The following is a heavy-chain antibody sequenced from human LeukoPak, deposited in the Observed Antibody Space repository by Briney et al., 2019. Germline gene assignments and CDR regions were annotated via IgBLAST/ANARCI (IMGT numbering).Heavy chain of an antibody. Sequence: ASVKVSCKASGYTVTSYDINWVRQATGQGLEWMGWMNPNSGNTRYAQKFQGRVTMTRNTSISTAYMELSSLRSEDTAVYYCARGSFRGFFEWFSNDYYYMDVWGKGTTVTVSS. V-gene: IGHV1-8*01. CDR1: GYTVTSYD. J-gene: IGHJ6*03. D-gene: IGHD3-3*01. CDR2: MNPNSGNT. CDR3: ARGSFRGFFEWFSNDYYYMDV.